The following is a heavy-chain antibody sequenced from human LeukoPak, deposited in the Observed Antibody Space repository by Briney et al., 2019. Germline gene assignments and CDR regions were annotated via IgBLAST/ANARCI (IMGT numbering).Heavy chain of an antibody. V-gene: IGHV1-2*02. Sequence: GASVKVSCKASGYTFTGYYMHWVRQAPGRGLEWMGWINPNSGGTNYAQKFQGRVTMTRDTSISTAYMELSRLRSDDTAVYYCAREYVDTAMVPTFDYWGQGTLVTVSS. D-gene: IGHD5-18*01. CDR3: AREYVDTAMVPTFDY. CDR2: INPNSGGT. J-gene: IGHJ4*02. CDR1: GYTFTGYY.